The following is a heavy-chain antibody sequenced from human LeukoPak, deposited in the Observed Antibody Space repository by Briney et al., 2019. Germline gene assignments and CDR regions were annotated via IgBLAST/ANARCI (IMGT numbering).Heavy chain of an antibody. CDR3: ARTYGDKELDY. J-gene: IGHJ4*02. V-gene: IGHV5-51*01. CDR1: GYSFTSYW. CDR2: IYPHDSDI. Sequence: GESLKISCKGSGYSFTSYWIGWVRQMPGKGLEWMGIIYPHDSDIRYSPAFQGQVIISADKSISTAYLQWSSLKASDTAMYYCARTYGDKELDYWGQGTLVTVSS. D-gene: IGHD4-17*01.